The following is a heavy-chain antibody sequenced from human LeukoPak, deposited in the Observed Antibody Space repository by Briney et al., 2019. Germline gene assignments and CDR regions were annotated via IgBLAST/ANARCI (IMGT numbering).Heavy chain of an antibody. J-gene: IGHJ4*02. Sequence: GGSLRLSCAASGFTFSSYSMNWVRQAPGKGLEWVSYISSSSSTIYYADSVKGRFTISRDNAKNSLYLQMNSLRAEDTAVYYCAKDWGVRLYYFDYWGQGTLVTVSS. CDR3: AKDWGVRLYYFDY. CDR2: ISSSSSTI. CDR1: GFTFSSYS. V-gene: IGHV3-48*01. D-gene: IGHD2-8*01.